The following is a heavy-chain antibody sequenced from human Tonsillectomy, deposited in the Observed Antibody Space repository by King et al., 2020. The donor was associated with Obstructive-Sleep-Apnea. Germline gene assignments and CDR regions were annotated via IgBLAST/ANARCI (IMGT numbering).Heavy chain of an antibody. CDR2: IYTSGST. V-gene: IGHV4-4*07. D-gene: IGHD1-7*01. J-gene: IGHJ6*02. CDR1: GASVNSFY. Sequence: VQLQESGPGLVEPSETLSLTCTVSGASVNSFYWSWIRQPAGGGLEWIGRIYTSGSTDYNPSLKSRVTMSVDTSKNQFSLKLTSVTAADTAVYYCARVGETIYYYYGMDVWGQGTTVTVSS. CDR3: ARVGETIYYYYGMDV.